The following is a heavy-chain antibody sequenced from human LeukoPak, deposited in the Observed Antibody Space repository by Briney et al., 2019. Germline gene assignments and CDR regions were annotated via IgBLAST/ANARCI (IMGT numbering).Heavy chain of an antibody. CDR3: ARRLDYHDSSGYADAFDI. CDR1: GYSFSSYW. V-gene: IGHV5-51*01. Sequence: GESLQISSQGSGYSFSSYWIGWVRQTPGKGREWMGIIYPGDSDTRYSPSFQGQVTISADKSISTAYLQWSSLKASDTAMYYCARRLDYHDSSGYADAFDIWGQGTMVTVSS. D-gene: IGHD3-22*01. CDR2: IYPGDSDT. J-gene: IGHJ3*02.